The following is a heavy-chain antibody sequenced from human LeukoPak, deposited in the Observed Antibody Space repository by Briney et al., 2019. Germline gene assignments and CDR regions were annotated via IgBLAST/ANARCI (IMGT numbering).Heavy chain of an antibody. CDR3: ARELDRRGAFDI. J-gene: IGHJ3*02. V-gene: IGHV1-69*13. CDR2: IIPIFGTA. CDR1: GGTFSSYT. Sequence: SVKVSCKASGGTFSSYTISWVRQAPGQGLEWMGGIIPIFGTANYAQKFQGRVTITADESTSTAYMELSSLRSEDTAVYYCARELDRRGAFDIWGQGTMVTVSS.